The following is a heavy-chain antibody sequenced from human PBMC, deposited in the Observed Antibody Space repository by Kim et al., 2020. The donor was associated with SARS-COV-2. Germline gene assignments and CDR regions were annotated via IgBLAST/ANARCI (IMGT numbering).Heavy chain of an antibody. V-gene: IGHV4-38-2*02. D-gene: IGHD3-10*02. CDR1: SYSISGGYY. CDR2: IYHSGST. J-gene: IGHJ4*02. CDR3: LMFGELLQIDY. Sequence: SETLSLTCTVSSYSISGGYYWGWVRQPPGKGLEWIGSIYHSGSTYYNPSLKSRVTISVDTSKNQFSLKLSSVTAADTAVYYCLMFGELLQIDYWGQGTLV.